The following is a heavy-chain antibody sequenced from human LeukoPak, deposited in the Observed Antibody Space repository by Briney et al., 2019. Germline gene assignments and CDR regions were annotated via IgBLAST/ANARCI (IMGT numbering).Heavy chain of an antibody. CDR2: IIPIFGTA. CDR3: AREGRQQLAFDY. Sequence: GTSVKVSCKASGYTFTSYGISWVRQAPGQGLEWMGGIIPIFGTANYAQKFQGRVTITTDESTSTAYMELSSLRSEDTAVYYCAREGRQQLAFDYWGQGTLVTVSS. D-gene: IGHD6-13*01. J-gene: IGHJ4*02. CDR1: GYTFTSYG. V-gene: IGHV1-69*05.